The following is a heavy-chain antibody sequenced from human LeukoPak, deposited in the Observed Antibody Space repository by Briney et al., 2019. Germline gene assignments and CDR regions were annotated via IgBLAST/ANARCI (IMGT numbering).Heavy chain of an antibody. D-gene: IGHD6-19*01. CDR2: INPHSGGT. Sequence: ASVKVSCKASGDTFTGYYMHWVRQAPGQGLEWMGWINPHSGGTNYAQKFQGRVTMTRDTSISTAYMELSRLRSDDTAVYYCARDSSGWWGYYYYGMDVWGQGTTVTVSS. J-gene: IGHJ6*02. CDR3: ARDSSGWWGYYYYGMDV. CDR1: GDTFTGYY. V-gene: IGHV1-2*02.